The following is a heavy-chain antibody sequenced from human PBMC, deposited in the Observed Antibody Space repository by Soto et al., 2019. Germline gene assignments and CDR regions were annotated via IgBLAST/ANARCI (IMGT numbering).Heavy chain of an antibody. CDR3: ARVDGLWWSLDY. CDR2: INAGNGNT. Sequence: QVQLVQSGAEVKKPGASVKVSCKASGYTFTSYAMHWVRQAPGQRLEWMGWINAGNGNTKYSQKFQGRVTITRDTSASTAYMELSSLRSEDTAVYYWARVDGLWWSLDYWGQGTLVTVSS. D-gene: IGHD2-21*01. V-gene: IGHV1-3*01. J-gene: IGHJ4*02. CDR1: GYTFTSYA.